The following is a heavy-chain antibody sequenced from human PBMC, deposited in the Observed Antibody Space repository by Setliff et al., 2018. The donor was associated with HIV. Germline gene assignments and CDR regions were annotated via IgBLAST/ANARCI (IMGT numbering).Heavy chain of an antibody. CDR3: ARGRRRSSTPYYFDY. CDR1: GGSISNSRYY. Sequence: ASETLSLTCTVSGGSISNSRYYWSWIRQPPGKGLEWIGSIYHSGKTYYNPSLKSRLTISVDTSKNQFSLKLTSVTAADTAVYYCARGRRRSSTPYYFDYWGQGTLVTVSS. J-gene: IGHJ4*02. V-gene: IGHV4-39*07. CDR2: IYHSGKT.